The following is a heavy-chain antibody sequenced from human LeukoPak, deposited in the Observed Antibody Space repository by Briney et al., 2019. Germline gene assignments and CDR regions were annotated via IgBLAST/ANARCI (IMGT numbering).Heavy chain of an antibody. Sequence: GGSERLSCAASGFTFSSYGMSWLRQAPGKGLEWVANMNQDGSAKYYVDSVKGRFAISRDNAKNSLYLQMNNLRAEDTAVYYCARDNNRKDDSWGQGTLVTVSS. CDR2: MNQDGSAK. CDR1: GFTFSSYG. D-gene: IGHD1-14*01. CDR3: ARDNNRKDDS. J-gene: IGHJ5*02. V-gene: IGHV3-7*01.